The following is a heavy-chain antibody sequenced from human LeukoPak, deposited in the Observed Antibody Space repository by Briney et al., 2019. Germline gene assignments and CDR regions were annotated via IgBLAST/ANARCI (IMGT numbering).Heavy chain of an antibody. CDR2: VSFDGNTT. D-gene: IGHD1/OR15-1a*01. CDR3: ARFRAATTRFDY. CDR1: GFTFRNYA. Sequence: GGSLRLSCAASGFTFRNYAMYWVRQAPGRGLEWAAVVSFDGNTTFYSDSVKGRFAISRDNSKNTLYLEMNSLRPEDTAVYYCARFRAATTRFDYWGQGTLVTVSS. V-gene: IGHV3-30*09. J-gene: IGHJ4*02.